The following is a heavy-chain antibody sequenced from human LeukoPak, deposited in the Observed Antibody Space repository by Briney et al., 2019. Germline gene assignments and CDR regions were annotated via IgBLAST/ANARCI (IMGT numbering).Heavy chain of an antibody. CDR3: VSGSSWYGSANY. CDR1: GGSFSGYY. Sequence: PSETLSLTCAVYGGSFSGYYWSWIRQPPGKGLEWIGEINHSGSTYYNPSLKSRVTISVDTSKNQFSLKLSSVTAADTAVYYCVSGSSWYGSANYWGQGTLVTVSS. D-gene: IGHD6-13*01. J-gene: IGHJ4*02. V-gene: IGHV4-34*01. CDR2: INHSGST.